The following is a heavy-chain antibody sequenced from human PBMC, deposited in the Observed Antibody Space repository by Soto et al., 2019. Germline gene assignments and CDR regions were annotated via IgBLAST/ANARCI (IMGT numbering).Heavy chain of an antibody. J-gene: IGHJ4*02. V-gene: IGHV3-23*01. CDR2: ISGSGGST. Sequence: GGSLRLSCAASGFTFSSYAMSWVRQAPGKGLEWVSAISGSGGSTYYADSVKGRFTISRDNSKNTLYLQTNSLRAEDTAVYYCAKSGTSRVGPADYWGQGTLVTVSS. CDR1: GFTFSSYA. CDR3: AKSGTSRVGPADY. D-gene: IGHD1-7*01.